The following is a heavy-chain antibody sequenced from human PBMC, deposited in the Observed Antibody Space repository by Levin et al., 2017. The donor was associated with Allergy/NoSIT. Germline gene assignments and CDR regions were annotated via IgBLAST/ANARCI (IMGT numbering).Heavy chain of an antibody. Sequence: RGESLKISCKGSGYSFTSYWIGWVRRMPGKGLEWMGIIYPADSDTRYSPSFKGQVTISADKSISTAYLQWSSLKASDTAMYYCARRAYCRGNTCYPDYWGQGTLVTVSS. J-gene: IGHJ4*02. D-gene: IGHD2-15*01. CDR3: ARRAYCRGNTCYPDY. V-gene: IGHV5-51*01. CDR1: GYSFTSYW. CDR2: IYPADSDT.